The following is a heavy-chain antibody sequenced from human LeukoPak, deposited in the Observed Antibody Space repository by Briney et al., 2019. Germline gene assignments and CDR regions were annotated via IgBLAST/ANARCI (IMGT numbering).Heavy chain of an antibody. CDR3: AADYDSNGRFNY. D-gene: IGHD3-22*01. J-gene: IGHJ4*02. CDR2: VYPGNT. V-gene: IGHV4-4*07. Sequence: TSETLSLTCTVSRGSIYGYYWTWIRQPAGKGLEWIGRVYPGNTKYNPSLNSRVTISLDTSKNQFSLKLSSVTAADSAVYFCAADYDSNGRFNYWGQGALVTVPT. CDR1: RGSIYGYY.